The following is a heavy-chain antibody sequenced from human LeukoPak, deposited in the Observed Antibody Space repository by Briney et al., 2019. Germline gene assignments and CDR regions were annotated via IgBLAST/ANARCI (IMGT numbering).Heavy chain of an antibody. Sequence: SETLSLTCTVSVGSIISSYWSWIRQAPGKGLEWIGWIYYIGSTNYNPSLKSRVTMSVDTSNSQFSLKLTSVTAADTAVYYCASKGKLHSSYYYLDVWGIGTTVTVSS. CDR1: VGSIISSY. V-gene: IGHV4-59*01. D-gene: IGHD1-7*01. CDR2: IYYIGST. J-gene: IGHJ6*03. CDR3: ASKGKLHSSYYYLDV.